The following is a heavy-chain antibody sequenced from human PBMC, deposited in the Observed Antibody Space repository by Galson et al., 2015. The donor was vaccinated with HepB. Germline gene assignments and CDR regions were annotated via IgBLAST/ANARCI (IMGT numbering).Heavy chain of an antibody. Sequence: SVKVSCKASGYTFTSYAIHWLRRAPGQRLEWMGWINAGNGNTKYSQKFQERVTITRDTSASTAYIELSSLRSEDTAVFYCAREDGISNIDYWGQGTLVTVSS. CDR2: INAGNGNT. J-gene: IGHJ4*02. V-gene: IGHV1-3*01. CDR3: AREDGISNIDY. D-gene: IGHD2/OR15-2a*01. CDR1: GYTFTSYA.